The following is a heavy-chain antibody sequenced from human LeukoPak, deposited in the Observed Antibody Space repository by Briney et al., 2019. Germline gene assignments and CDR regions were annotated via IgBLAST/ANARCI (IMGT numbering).Heavy chain of an antibody. Sequence: GGSLRLSCTASGFTFSGFWMRWVRQAPGRGLEWVASIKQDGGQKYYVDSVKGRFTISRENAKNSLYLQMNSLRAEDTAAYYCAREVAYYYDSSGYYPFDYWGQGTLVTVSS. CDR1: GFTFSGFW. V-gene: IGHV3-7*01. J-gene: IGHJ4*02. CDR3: AREVAYYYDSSGYYPFDY. D-gene: IGHD3-22*01. CDR2: IKQDGGQK.